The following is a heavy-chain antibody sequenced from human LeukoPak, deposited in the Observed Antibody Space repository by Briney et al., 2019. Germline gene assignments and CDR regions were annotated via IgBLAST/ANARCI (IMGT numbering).Heavy chain of an antibody. D-gene: IGHD1-14*01. Sequence: PSETLSLTCTVTGGSISSGDYYWSWLRQPPGKGLEWIASIYSGGMTFYSPSLKSRLTISADTSRNHFSLRLSSVTAADTALYFRARHFDHPTAYFDSWGQGSLVTVSS. V-gene: IGHV4-39*01. J-gene: IGHJ4*02. CDR3: ARHFDHPTAYFDS. CDR2: IYSGGMT. CDR1: GGSISSGDYY.